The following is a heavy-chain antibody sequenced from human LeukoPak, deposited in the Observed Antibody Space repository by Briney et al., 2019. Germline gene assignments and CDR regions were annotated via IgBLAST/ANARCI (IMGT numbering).Heavy chain of an antibody. D-gene: IGHD3-22*01. CDR2: INWNGAWT. J-gene: IGHJ5*02. Sequence: PGGPLRLSCAASGFKFDDYGMSWVRQAPGKGLEWVCDINWNGAWTGYADSVKGRFTISRDNDKNSLYLQMNSLRAEDTALYYCAGYYYDSSRGFDLWGQGTLVTVSA. CDR1: GFKFDDYG. V-gene: IGHV3-20*04. CDR3: AGYYYDSSRGFDL.